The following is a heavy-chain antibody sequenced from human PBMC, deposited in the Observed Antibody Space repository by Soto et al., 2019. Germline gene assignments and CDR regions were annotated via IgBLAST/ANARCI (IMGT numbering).Heavy chain of an antibody. D-gene: IGHD2-2*01. J-gene: IGHJ5*02. CDR3: ARAKYCSSTSCRTASGRNWFDH. V-gene: IGHV4-30-2*01. Sequence: LXLTCAVSGGSISIGCYSWSWIRQPPGKGLEWIGYIYHSGSTYYNPSLKSRVTISVDRSKNQFSLKLSSVTAADTAVYYCARAKYCSSTSCRTASGRNWFDHSGQGTLATVSS. CDR2: IYHSGST. CDR1: GGSISIGCYS.